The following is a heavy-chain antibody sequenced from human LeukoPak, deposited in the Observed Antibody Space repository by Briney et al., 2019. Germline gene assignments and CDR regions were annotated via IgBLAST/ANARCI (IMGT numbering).Heavy chain of an antibody. Sequence: SETLSLTCTVSGGSISSSSYYWGWIRQPPGKGLEWIGSIYYSGSTYYNPSLKSRVTISVDTSKNQFSLKLSSVTAADTAVYYCARHPIEWEWLRPRTSYYFDYWGQGTLVTVSS. CDR2: IYYSGST. CDR3: ARHPIEWEWLRPRTSYYFDY. V-gene: IGHV4-39*01. D-gene: IGHD5-12*01. J-gene: IGHJ4*02. CDR1: GGSISSSSYY.